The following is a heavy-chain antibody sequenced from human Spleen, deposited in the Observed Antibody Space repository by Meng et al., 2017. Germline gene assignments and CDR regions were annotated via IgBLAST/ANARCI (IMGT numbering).Heavy chain of an antibody. CDR2: INPNSGDT. D-gene: IGHD3-10*01. CDR1: GYTFTDYY. V-gene: IGHV1-2*02. Sequence: VQLVQSGAEMKKPGASVKVSCKASGYTFTDYYIHWVRQAPGQGLEWMGWINPNSGDTKYAQKFQGRVTMTRDTSFSTAYVELSRLRSDDTAVYYCASEYNYGPNFDYWGQGTLVTVSS. CDR3: ASEYNYGPNFDY. J-gene: IGHJ4*02.